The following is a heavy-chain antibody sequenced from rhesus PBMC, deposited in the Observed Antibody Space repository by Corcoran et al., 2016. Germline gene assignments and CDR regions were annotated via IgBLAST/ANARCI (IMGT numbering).Heavy chain of an antibody. D-gene: IGHD4-29*01. CDR3: ARMPGSSSFDY. J-gene: IGHJ4*01. V-gene: IGHV4-76*01. CDR2: TYGSSWSH. CDR1: GGSISGGYD. Sequence: QVQLQESGPGLVKPSETLSLTCAVSGGSISGGYDWSWIRQPPGKGLEWIGYTYGSSWSHNYSPSLKNRGSISKDTSKNQFSRKLSYVTAADTAVYYCARMPGSSSFDYWGQGVLVTVSS.